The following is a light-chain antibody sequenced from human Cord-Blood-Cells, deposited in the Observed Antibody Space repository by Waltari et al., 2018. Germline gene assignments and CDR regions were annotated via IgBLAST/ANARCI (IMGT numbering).Light chain of an antibody. Sequence: SYELNQPPSVSVSPGQTASIPCPGDKLGDKYACWYQQKPGQPPVLVIYQDSKRPSGIPERFSGSNSGNTATLTISGTQAMDEADYDCQAWDSSTPAVVFGGGTKLTVL. CDR3: QAWDSSTPAVV. V-gene: IGLV3-1*01. CDR1: KLGDKY. CDR2: QDS. J-gene: IGLJ2*01.